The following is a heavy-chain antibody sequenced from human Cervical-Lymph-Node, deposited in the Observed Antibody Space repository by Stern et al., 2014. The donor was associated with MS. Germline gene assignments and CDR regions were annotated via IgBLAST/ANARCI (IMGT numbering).Heavy chain of an antibody. D-gene: IGHD3-22*01. V-gene: IGHV1-69*06. CDR2: IIPFFDTA. Sequence: QVQLVPSGAEVKKPGSSVKVTCKTSGGNFSDFAITGVRHAPGQRLEWMGGIIPFFDTAHYAKHYRVRVTITADKSTNTAYIELTSLTSDDTAVYYCAKDDPSHDTSGHPHFDVWGQGTMLTVSS. J-gene: IGHJ3*01. CDR3: AKDDPSHDTSGHPHFDV. CDR1: GGNFSDFA.